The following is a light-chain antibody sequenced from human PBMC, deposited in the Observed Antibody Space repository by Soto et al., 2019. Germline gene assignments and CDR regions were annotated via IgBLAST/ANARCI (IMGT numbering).Light chain of an antibody. CDR2: STD. CDR3: ATWDGSLTGYV. CDR1: SSNIGSNT. Sequence: QSVRTQPPSASGALGQRVTISCSGGSSNIGSNTVNWYQQPPGTAPKLLICSTDQRPSGVPDRFSGSKSGTSASLAISGLQSEDEADYYCATWDGSLTGYVFGTGTKVTVL. V-gene: IGLV1-44*01. J-gene: IGLJ1*01.